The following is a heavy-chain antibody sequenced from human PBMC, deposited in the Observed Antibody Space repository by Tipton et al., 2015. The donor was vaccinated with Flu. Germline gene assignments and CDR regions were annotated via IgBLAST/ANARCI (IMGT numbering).Heavy chain of an antibody. J-gene: IGHJ4*02. CDR3: ARVGGYCSGGSCYFDY. D-gene: IGHD2-15*01. CDR1: GGSISSYY. Sequence: TLSLTCTVSGGSISSYYWSWIRQPPGKGLEWIGYIYYSGSTNYNPSPKSRVTISVDTSKNQFSLKLSSVTAADTAVYYCARVGGYCSGGSCYFDYWGQGTLVTVSS. CDR2: IYYSGST. V-gene: IGHV4-59*12.